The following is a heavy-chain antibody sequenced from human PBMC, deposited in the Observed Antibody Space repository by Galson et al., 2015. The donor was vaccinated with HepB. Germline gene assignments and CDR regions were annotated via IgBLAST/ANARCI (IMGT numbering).Heavy chain of an antibody. J-gene: IGHJ4*02. CDR2: IYTDGRT. V-gene: IGHV3-53*01. D-gene: IGHD2-15*01. CDR1: GFIVSSSY. CDR3: ARALGCTGGNCYPTFFEY. Sequence: SLRLSCAASGFIVSSSYMSWVRQAPGKGLEWVSVIYTDGRTYSAGSVKGRFIISRDKSRNTLSLQMNSLRAEDTAVYYCARALGCTGGNCYPTFFEYWGQGTLVAVSS.